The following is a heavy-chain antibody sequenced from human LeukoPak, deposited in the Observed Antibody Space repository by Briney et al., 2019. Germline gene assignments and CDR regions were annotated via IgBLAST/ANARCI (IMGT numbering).Heavy chain of an antibody. CDR1: GFTFSDYY. J-gene: IGHJ4*02. CDR3: AREPTYYYDSSGCYIH. Sequence: GGSLRLSCAASGFTFSDYYMSWIRQSPGKGLEWVSYISSSGSTIYYADSVKGRFTISRDNAKNSLYLQMNSLRAEDTAVYYCAREPTYYYDSSGCYIHWGQGTLVTVSS. CDR2: ISSSGSTI. D-gene: IGHD3-22*01. V-gene: IGHV3-11*01.